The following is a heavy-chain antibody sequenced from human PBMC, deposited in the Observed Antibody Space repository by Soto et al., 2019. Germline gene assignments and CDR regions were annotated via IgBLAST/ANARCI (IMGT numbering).Heavy chain of an antibody. Sequence: PGESLKISCKGSEYSFTSYWSGWVRQMPGKGLEWMGIIYPGDSDTRYSPSFQGQVTISADKSISTAYLQWSSLKASDTAMYYCARHQGYCSSTSCPKPYYYYYYGMDVWGQGTTVTVSS. CDR2: IYPGDSDT. V-gene: IGHV5-51*01. CDR1: EYSFTSYW. J-gene: IGHJ6*02. D-gene: IGHD2-2*01. CDR3: ARHQGYCSSTSCPKPYYYYYYGMDV.